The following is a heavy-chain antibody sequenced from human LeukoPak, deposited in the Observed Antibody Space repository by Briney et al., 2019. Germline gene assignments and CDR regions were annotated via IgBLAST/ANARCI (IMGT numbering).Heavy chain of an antibody. Sequence: TGGSLRLSWAASGNYWMHWVRQAPGKGLVWVSHVNSDGSWTSHADSVKGRFTISKDNAKNTVYLQMNNLRTEDTAVYYCVSFYETNWGRGTLVTVSS. J-gene: IGHJ4*02. V-gene: IGHV3-74*01. CDR3: VSFYETN. CDR1: GNYW. D-gene: IGHD2-2*01. CDR2: VNSDGSWT.